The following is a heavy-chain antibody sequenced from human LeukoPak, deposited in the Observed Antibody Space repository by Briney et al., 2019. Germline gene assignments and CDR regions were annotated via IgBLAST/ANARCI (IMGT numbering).Heavy chain of an antibody. CDR3: ARARASGSYGYYGMDV. D-gene: IGHD1-26*01. J-gene: IGHJ6*02. Sequence: PSETLSLTCTVSGCSISSYYWSWIRQPPGKGLEWIGYIYYSGSTNYNPSLKSRVTISVDTSKNQFSLKLSSVTAADTAVYYCARARASGSYGYYGMDVWGQGTTVTVSS. CDR1: GCSISSYY. V-gene: IGHV4-59*01. CDR2: IYYSGST.